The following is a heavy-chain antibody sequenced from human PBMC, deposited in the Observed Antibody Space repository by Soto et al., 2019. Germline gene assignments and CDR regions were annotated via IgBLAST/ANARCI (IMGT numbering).Heavy chain of an antibody. V-gene: IGHV4-61*01. D-gene: IGHD6-13*01. CDR1: GGSVSSGSYY. Sequence: SETLSVTCTVSGGSVSSGSYYWSWIRQPPGKGLEWIGYIYYSGSTNYNPSLKSRVTISVDTSKNQFSLKLSSVTAADTAVYYCARGRFIAAAGRLDYWGQGTLVTVSS. J-gene: IGHJ4*02. CDR3: ARGRFIAAAGRLDY. CDR2: IYYSGST.